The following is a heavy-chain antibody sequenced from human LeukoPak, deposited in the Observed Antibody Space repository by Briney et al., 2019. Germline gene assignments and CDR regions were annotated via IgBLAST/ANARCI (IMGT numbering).Heavy chain of an antibody. D-gene: IGHD2-2*01. CDR2: FDPEDGET. CDR3: ATHLHQPDIVVVPAAMPFDY. J-gene: IGHJ4*02. CDR1: GYTLTELS. Sequence: AVKVSCKVSGYTLTELSMHWVRQAPGKGLEWMGGFDPEDGETIYAQMFQGRVTMTEDTSTDTAYMELSSLRSEDTAVYDCATHLHQPDIVVVPAAMPFDYWGQGTLVTVSS. V-gene: IGHV1-24*01.